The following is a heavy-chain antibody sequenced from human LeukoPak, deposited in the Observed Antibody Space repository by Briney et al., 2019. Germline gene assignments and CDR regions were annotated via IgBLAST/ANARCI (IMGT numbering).Heavy chain of an antibody. D-gene: IGHD6-6*01. CDR3: ARRSSIATRLFDF. Sequence: GESLKIFCKGSGYSFTSYLIGWVRQMPGKGLEWMGIIYPGDSDTKYSPSFQGQVTISADKSITTTYLQWSSLKASDTAIYYCARRSSIATRLFDFWGQGTLVTVSS. CDR1: GYSFTSYL. CDR2: IYPGDSDT. J-gene: IGHJ4*02. V-gene: IGHV5-51*01.